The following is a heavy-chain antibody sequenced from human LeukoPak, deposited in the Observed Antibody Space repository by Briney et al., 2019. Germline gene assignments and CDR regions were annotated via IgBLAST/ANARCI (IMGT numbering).Heavy chain of an antibody. CDR1: GFTFSSYG. J-gene: IGHJ4*02. CDR2: ISYDGSNK. CDR3: AKDHGGDYHYYGSGSTGYFDY. D-gene: IGHD3-10*01. Sequence: PGGSLRLSCAASGFTFSSYGMHWVRQAPGKGLEWVAVISYDGSNKYYADSVKGRFTISRDNSKNTLCLQMNSLRAEDTAVYYCAKDHGGDYHYYGSGSTGYFDYWGQGTLVTVSS. V-gene: IGHV3-30*18.